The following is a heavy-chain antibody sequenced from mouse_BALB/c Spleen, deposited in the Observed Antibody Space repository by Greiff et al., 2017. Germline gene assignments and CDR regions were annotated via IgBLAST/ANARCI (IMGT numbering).Heavy chain of an antibody. D-gene: IGHD1-1*01. V-gene: IGHV5-6-5*01. CDR2: ISSGGST. CDR1: GFTFSSYA. CDR3: ARNYYGSSYYAMDY. J-gene: IGHJ4*01. Sequence: EVQGVESGGGLVKPGGSLKLSCAASGFTFSSYAMSWVRQTPEKRLEWVASISSGGSTYYPDSVKGRFTISRDNARNILYLQMSSLRSEDTAMYYCARNYYGSSYYAMDYWGQGTSVTVSS.